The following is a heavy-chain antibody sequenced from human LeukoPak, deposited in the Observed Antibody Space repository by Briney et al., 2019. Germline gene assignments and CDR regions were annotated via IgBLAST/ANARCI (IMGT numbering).Heavy chain of an antibody. J-gene: IGHJ3*02. CDR2: IRSDGSNK. CDR3: AKFDSGSAFDI. Sequence: PGGSLRLSCAASGFTLSSYDMHWARQAPGKGLEWVAFIRSDGSNKYYADSVKGRFTISRDNSKNTLYLQMNSLRAEDTAVYYCAKFDSGSAFDIWGQGTMVTVSS. D-gene: IGHD3-10*01. CDR1: GFTLSSYD. V-gene: IGHV3-30*02.